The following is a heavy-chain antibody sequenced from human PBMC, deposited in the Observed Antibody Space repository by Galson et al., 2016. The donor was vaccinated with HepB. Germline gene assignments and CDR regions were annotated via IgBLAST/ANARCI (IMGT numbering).Heavy chain of an antibody. V-gene: IGHV1-18*04. Sequence: SVKVSCKASGYRFFTYGISWVRQAPGQGLEWLGWISANGGNTIYAQKFQDRVTMTRDTSASTVYMDLRSLRSDDTAVCYCARDVQFRFDYWGQGTLFTVSS. D-gene: IGHD4-11*01. CDR1: GYRFFTYG. CDR3: ARDVQFRFDY. J-gene: IGHJ4*02. CDR2: ISANGGNT.